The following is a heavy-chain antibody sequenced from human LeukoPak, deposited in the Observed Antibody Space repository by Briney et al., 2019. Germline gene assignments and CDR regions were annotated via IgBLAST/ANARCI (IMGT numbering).Heavy chain of an antibody. Sequence: GESLRLSCAASGFTFSNYSMTWVRQAPGKGLEWVSSISGSDTSTYYADSVKGRFTISRDNSKNTLELQMDSLRAEDTAVYYCTKARSASSSSCYNYWGQGILVTASS. CDR1: GFTFSNYS. D-gene: IGHD2-2*02. CDR2: ISGSDTST. J-gene: IGHJ4*02. V-gene: IGHV3-23*01. CDR3: TKARSASSSSCYNY.